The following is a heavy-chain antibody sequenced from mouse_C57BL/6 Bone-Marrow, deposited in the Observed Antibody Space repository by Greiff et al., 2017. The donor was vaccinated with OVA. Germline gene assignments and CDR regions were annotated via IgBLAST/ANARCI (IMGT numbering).Heavy chain of an antibody. CDR1: GYTFTSYG. D-gene: IGHD1-1*01. CDR3: AILLRPFAY. CDR2: IYPRSGNT. J-gene: IGHJ3*01. V-gene: IGHV1-81*01. Sequence: VKLQESGAELARPGASVKLSCKASGYTFTSYGISWVKQRTGQGLEWIGEIYPRSGNTYYNEKFKGKATLTADKSSSTAYMELRSLTSEDSAVYFCAILLRPFAYWGQGTLVTVSA.